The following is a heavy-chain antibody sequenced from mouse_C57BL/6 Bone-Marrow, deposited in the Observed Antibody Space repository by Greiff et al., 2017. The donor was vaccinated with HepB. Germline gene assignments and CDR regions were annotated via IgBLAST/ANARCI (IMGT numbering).Heavy chain of an antibody. D-gene: IGHD3-1*01. CDR2: IDPENGDT. Sequence: EVQLVESGAELVRPGASVKLSCTASGFNIKDDYMHWVKQRPEQGLEWIGWIDPENGDTEYASKFQGKATITADTSSNTAYLQLSSLTSEDTAVYYCTTRATDWYFDVWGTGTTVTVSS. J-gene: IGHJ1*03. CDR1: GFNIKDDY. V-gene: IGHV14-4*01. CDR3: TTRATDWYFDV.